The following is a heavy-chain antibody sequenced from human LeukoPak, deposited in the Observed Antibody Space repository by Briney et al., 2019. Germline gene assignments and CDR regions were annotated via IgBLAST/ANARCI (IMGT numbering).Heavy chain of an antibody. CDR1: GFTYSHYG. D-gene: IGHD4-11*01. Sequence: GRSLRLSCAASGFTYSHYGMHWVRQAPGKGLEWVAVIWSDATEKYYGDAVKGRFTISRDNSRNTLYRLRVEDTAVYYCAKDAQRGFDYSNSLEYSGLRTLVTVSS. CDR2: IWSDATEK. V-gene: IGHV3-33*06. CDR3: AKDAQRGFDYSNSLEY. J-gene: IGHJ4*02.